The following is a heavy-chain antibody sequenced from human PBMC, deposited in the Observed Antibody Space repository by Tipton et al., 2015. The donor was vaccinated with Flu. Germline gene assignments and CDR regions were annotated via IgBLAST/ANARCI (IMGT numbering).Heavy chain of an antibody. D-gene: IGHD6-19*01. V-gene: IGHV3-30*02. Sequence: SLRLSCAASGFTFSSYGMHWVRQAPGKGLEWVAFIRYDGSNKYYADSVKGRFTISRDNSKNTLYLQMNSLRAEDTAMYYCAKVIPELVAGLDSWGQGTLVTVSS. J-gene: IGHJ4*02. CDR1: GFTFSSYG. CDR2: IRYDGSNK. CDR3: AKVIPELVAGLDS.